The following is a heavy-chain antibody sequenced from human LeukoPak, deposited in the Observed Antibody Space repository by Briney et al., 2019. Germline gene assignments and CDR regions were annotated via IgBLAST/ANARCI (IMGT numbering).Heavy chain of an antibody. CDR2: IYSGGST. D-gene: IGHD2/OR15-2a*01. J-gene: IGHJ3*02. V-gene: IGHV3-66*01. CDR3: ARDEYDAFDI. CDR1: GFTVSSNY. Sequence: GSLRLSCAASGFTVSSNYMSWVRQAPGKGLEWVSVIYSGGSTYYADSVKGRFTISRDNAKNSLYLQMNSLRAEDTAVYYCARDEYDAFDIWGQGTMVTVSS.